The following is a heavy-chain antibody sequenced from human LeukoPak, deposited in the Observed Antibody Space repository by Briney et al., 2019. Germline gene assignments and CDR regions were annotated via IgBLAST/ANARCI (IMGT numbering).Heavy chain of an antibody. J-gene: IGHJ4*02. V-gene: IGHV3-9*01. CDR3: AKDTILEVAGTFGY. CDR2: ISWNSGSI. D-gene: IGHD6-19*01. Sequence: GGSLRLSCAASGFTFSSYGMHWVRQAPGKGLEWVSGISWNSGSIGYADSVKGRFTISRDNAKNSLYLQMNSLRAEDTALYYCAKDTILEVAGTFGYWGQGTLVTVSS. CDR1: GFTFSSYG.